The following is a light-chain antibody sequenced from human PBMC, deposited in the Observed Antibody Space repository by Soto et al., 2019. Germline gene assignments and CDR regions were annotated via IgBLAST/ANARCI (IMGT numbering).Light chain of an antibody. V-gene: IGLV4-69*01. CDR1: SGHSNYA. J-gene: IGLJ7*01. Sequence: QSVLTQSPSASASLGASVKLTCTLSSGHSNYAIAWHQQQPEKGPRYLMKVNSGGSHIKGDGIPDRFSGSSSGAERYLFISSRQSEDEVDYYCQTWGTGSAIVVFGGGTQLTVL. CDR2: VNSGGSH. CDR3: QTWGTGSAIVV.